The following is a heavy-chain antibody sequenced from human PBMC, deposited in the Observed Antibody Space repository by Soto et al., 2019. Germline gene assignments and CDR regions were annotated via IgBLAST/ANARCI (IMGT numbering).Heavy chain of an antibody. CDR3: ARGRGAAADYFDF. J-gene: IGHJ4*02. D-gene: IGHD6-13*01. Sequence: QVQLVESGGGLVKPGGSLRLSCAASGFTFSDYYMTWIRQAPGKGLEWVSYISSSTSHTNYADSVKGRFTISRDNAKNSLFLQMNSLRAEDTAVYYCARGRGAAADYFDFWGQGTLVTVSS. CDR2: ISSSTSHT. V-gene: IGHV3-11*05. CDR1: GFTFSDYY.